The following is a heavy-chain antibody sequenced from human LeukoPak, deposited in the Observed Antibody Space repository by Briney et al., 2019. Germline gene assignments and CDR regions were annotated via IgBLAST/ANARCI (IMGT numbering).Heavy chain of an antibody. J-gene: IGHJ4*02. D-gene: IGHD6-13*01. Sequence: GGSLRLSCAASGFTFSSYWMSWVRQAPGKGLEWVANIKQDGSEKYYVDSVKGRFTISRDNSKNTLYLQMNSLRAEDTAVYYCAKGKQQLVSGDFDYWGQGTLVTVSS. CDR3: AKGKQQLVSGDFDY. CDR1: GFTFSSYW. V-gene: IGHV3-7*03. CDR2: IKQDGSEK.